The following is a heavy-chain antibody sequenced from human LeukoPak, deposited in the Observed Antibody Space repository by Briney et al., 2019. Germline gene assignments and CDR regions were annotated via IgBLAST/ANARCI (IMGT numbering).Heavy chain of an antibody. CDR3: ARWRGRQSEFDY. CDR1: GFTFSSYW. J-gene: IGHJ4*02. D-gene: IGHD1-1*01. CDR2: IKEDESDE. Sequence: GGSLRLSCEASGFTFSSYWMSWVRQAPGKGLEWVAHIKEDESDEYYVDSVRGRFTASRDNAKNSVNLQMNSLRVEDTAVYYCARWRGRQSEFDYWGQGTLVTVSS. V-gene: IGHV3-7*01.